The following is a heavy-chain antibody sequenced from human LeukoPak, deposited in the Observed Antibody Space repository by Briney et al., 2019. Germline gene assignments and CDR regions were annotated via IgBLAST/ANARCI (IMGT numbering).Heavy chain of an antibody. CDR1: GYSFTTYW. D-gene: IGHD5/OR15-5a*01. CDR2: IYPDDSDT. J-gene: IGHJ4*02. Sequence: GESLKISCKGYGYSFTTYWIAWVRQMPGKGLEWMGTIYPDDSDTRYSPSFEGQVTISADKSISAAYLQWNVLKASDTAIYYCARLVEMSTLGQFDYWGQGTLVTVSA. CDR3: ARLVEMSTLGQFDY. V-gene: IGHV5-51*01.